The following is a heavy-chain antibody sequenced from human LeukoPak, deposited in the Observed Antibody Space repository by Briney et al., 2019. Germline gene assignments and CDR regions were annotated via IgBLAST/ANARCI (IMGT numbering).Heavy chain of an antibody. Sequence: ASVKVACRTSGYRFTDDYIHWVRQAPGQGLEWMGWINPDTDFTNYAPKFRGRVIMTRDTSISTAYMEVRRLTFDDTAIYYCAPTSEAYTSNWSVWGQGTLVTVSP. V-gene: IGHV1-2*02. CDR1: GYRFTDDY. CDR3: APTSEAYTSNWSV. D-gene: IGHD3-16*01. J-gene: IGHJ4*02. CDR2: INPDTDFT.